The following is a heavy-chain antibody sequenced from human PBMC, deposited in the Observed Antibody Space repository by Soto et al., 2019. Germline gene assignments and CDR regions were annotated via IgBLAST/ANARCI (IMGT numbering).Heavy chain of an antibody. J-gene: IGHJ6*02. CDR3: SGCSSGACHQNYGMDV. CDR2: ISPSTSHI. D-gene: IGHD2-15*01. Sequence: EVHLVESGGGLVKPGGSLRLSCAVSGFTFSSCTMNWVRQAPGKGLEWVSSISPSTSHIYYADSVKGRFTISRDNAKNSLFRQMNSLRAEDTAVYYCSGCSSGACHQNYGMDVWGQGTMVTVSS. CDR1: GFTFSSCT. V-gene: IGHV3-21*01.